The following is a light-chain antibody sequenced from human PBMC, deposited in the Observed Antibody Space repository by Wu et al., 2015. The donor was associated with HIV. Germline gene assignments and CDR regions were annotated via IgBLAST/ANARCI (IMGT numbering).Light chain of an antibody. V-gene: IGKV1-39*01. CDR2: GAS. Sequence: DIRMTQSPSSLSASVGDKVTITCRASQSIRSYLNWYQQKPGKAPKLLIYGASSLKSGVPSRFSGSGSGTDFTLTLSSLQPEDFATYYCQQSYNTRWTFGQGTKVEIK. CDR3: QQSYNTRWT. CDR1: QSIRSY. J-gene: IGKJ1*01.